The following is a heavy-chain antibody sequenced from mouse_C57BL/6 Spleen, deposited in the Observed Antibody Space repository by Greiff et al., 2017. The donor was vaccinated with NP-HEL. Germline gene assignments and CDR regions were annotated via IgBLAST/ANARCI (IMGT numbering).Heavy chain of an antibody. CDR1: GYAFSSSW. CDR3: ARNSIATVVGGYFDV. CDR2: IYPGDGDT. Sequence: VQLQQSGPELVKPGASVKISCKASGYAFSSSWMNWVKQRPGKGLEWIGRIYPGDGDTNYNGKFKGKATLTADKSSSTAYMPLISLTSEDSAVYFCARNSIATVVGGYFDVWGTGTTVTVSS. D-gene: IGHD1-1*01. V-gene: IGHV1-82*01. J-gene: IGHJ1*03.